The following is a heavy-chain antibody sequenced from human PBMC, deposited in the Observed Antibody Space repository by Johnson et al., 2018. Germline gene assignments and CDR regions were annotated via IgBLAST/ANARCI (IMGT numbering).Heavy chain of an antibody. Sequence: QLVESGGGLVQPGGSLRLSCAASGFTFSSYAMSWVRQAPGKGLEWVSAISGSGGSTYYADSVKGRFTISRDNSKNTLYLQMNSLGAEDTAGSYCGKGQAVTTFDDYYYGMDVWGQGTTVTVSS. CDR3: GKGQAVTTFDDYYYGMDV. CDR1: GFTFSSYA. J-gene: IGHJ6*02. V-gene: IGHV3-23*04. CDR2: ISGSGGST. D-gene: IGHD4-11*01.